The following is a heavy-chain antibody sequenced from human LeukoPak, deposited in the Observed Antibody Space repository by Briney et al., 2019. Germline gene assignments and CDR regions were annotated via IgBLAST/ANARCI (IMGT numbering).Heavy chain of an antibody. CDR3: ARGPNDSSGYYRTYYYYMDV. CDR2: ISSSGSTI. V-gene: IGHV3-11*01. D-gene: IGHD3-22*01. Sequence: GGTLRLSCAASGFTFSDYYMSWIRQAPGKGLEWVSYISSSGSTIYYADSVKGRFTISRDNAKNSLYLQMNSLRSEDTAVYYCARGPNDSSGYYRTYYYYMDVWGKGTTVTVSS. CDR1: GFTFSDYY. J-gene: IGHJ6*03.